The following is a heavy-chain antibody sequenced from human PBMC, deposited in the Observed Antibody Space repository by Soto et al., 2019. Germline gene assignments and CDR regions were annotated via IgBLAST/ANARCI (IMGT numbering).Heavy chain of an antibody. CDR1: GYIFTDYY. Sequence: ASVKVSCKASGYIFTDYYMHWVRQAPGQELGWMGRINPNSGGTNYAQKFQGRVTMTRDTSISTAYMELSSLRSEDTAVYYCARGGKYCSGGSCYYWFDPWGQGTLVTVSS. CDR3: ARGGKYCSGGSCYYWFDP. CDR2: INPNSGGT. V-gene: IGHV1-2*06. J-gene: IGHJ5*02. D-gene: IGHD2-15*01.